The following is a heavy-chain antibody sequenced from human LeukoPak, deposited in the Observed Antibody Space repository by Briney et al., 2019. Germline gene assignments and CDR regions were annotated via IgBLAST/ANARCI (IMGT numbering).Heavy chain of an antibody. CDR2: INHSGST. V-gene: IGHV4-34*01. J-gene: IGHJ5*02. Sequence: SETLSLTCAVYGGSFSGYYWSWIRQPPGKGLEWIGEINHSGSTNYNPSLKSRVTISVDTSKNQFSLKLSSVTAADTAVYYCARRRANWFDPWGQGTLVTVPS. CDR3: ARRRANWFDP. D-gene: IGHD3-10*01. CDR1: GGSFSGYY.